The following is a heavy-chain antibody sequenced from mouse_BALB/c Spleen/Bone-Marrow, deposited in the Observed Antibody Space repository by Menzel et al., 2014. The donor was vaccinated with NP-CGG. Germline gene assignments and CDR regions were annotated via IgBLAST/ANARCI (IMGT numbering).Heavy chain of an antibody. CDR3: ARGSSYFDY. Sequence: EVMLVESGGGLVKPGGSLKLSCAASGFTFSDHYMYWVRQTPERRLEWVATISDGGSYTYYPDSVKGRFTISRDNAKNNLYLQMSSLKSEDTAMYYCARGSSYFDYWGQGTTLTVSS. CDR2: ISDGGSYT. D-gene: IGHD1-1*01. CDR1: GFTFSDHY. V-gene: IGHV5-4*02. J-gene: IGHJ2*01.